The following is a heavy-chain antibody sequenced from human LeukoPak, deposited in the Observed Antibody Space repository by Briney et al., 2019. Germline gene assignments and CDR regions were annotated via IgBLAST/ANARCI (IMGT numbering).Heavy chain of an antibody. Sequence: SETLSLTCSVSSGSISDYYWSWIRQPPGKGLEWIGYIYYSGSTNYNPSLKSRVTILVDMSKNQFSLKMSSVTAADTAVYYCARELKVGNTGYYFDYWGQGTLITVSS. D-gene: IGHD2/OR15-2a*01. V-gene: IGHV4-59*01. CDR2: IYYSGST. J-gene: IGHJ4*02. CDR3: ARELKVGNTGYYFDY. CDR1: SGSISDYY.